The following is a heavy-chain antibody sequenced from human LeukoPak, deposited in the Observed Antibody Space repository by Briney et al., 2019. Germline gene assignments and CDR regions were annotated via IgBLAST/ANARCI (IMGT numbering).Heavy chain of an antibody. V-gene: IGHV3-7*01. J-gene: IGHJ4*02. D-gene: IGHD6-19*01. CDR2: IREDGSQK. Sequence: GGSLRLSCAASGFTFSTYAMHWVRQAPGKGLEWVASIREDGSQKTAVDSVRGRFTISRDNAKNSVYLQMDSLRAEDTAVYYCARAPTFSGWFDYWGQGTLVTVSS. CDR3: ARAPTFSGWFDY. CDR1: GFTFSTYA.